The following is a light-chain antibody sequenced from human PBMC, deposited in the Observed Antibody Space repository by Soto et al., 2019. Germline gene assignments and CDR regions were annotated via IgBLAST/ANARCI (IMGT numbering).Light chain of an antibody. V-gene: IGLV2-11*01. CDR1: SSAVGGYHY. J-gene: IGLJ1*01. CDR3: FSDSGSYNYV. CDR2: DVS. Sequence: QSALTQPRSVSGSPGQSGTISCTGTSSAVGGYHYVSWYHQHPGKGPKLMIYDVSKRPSGVPERFSGSKSGNTASLTVSGLKAEDEAADSRFSDSGSYNYVSGTGTELTVL.